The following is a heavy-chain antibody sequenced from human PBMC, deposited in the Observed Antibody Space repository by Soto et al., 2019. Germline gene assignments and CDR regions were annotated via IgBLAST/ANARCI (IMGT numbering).Heavy chain of an antibody. CDR3: ARDDEGGSDCDLGY. V-gene: IGHV3-30*04. J-gene: IGHJ4*02. Sequence: QVQLVESGGGVVQPGRSLRLSCAVSGFTFSSHAMHWVRQAPGKGLEGVALIYFDGKNKYYADSVKGRFTTSRDNSKNTMYLQMNSLRVEDTAVYYCARDDEGGSDCDLGYWGQGALVTVSS. D-gene: IGHD1-26*01. CDR1: GFTFSSHA. CDR2: IYFDGKNK.